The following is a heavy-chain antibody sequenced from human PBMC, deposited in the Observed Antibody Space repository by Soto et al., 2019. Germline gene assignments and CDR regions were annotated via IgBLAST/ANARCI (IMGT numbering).Heavy chain of an antibody. CDR3: ARAGSTGNWFDP. D-gene: IGHD2-8*02. V-gene: IGHV4-31*02. CDR1: GDSISIGGDY. CDR2: IYYSGST. J-gene: IGHJ5*02. Sequence: PSETLSLTRTVSGDSISIGGDYWSWIRQHPGKGLEWIGYIYYSGSTYYNPSLKSRVTISVDTSKNQFSLKLSSVTAADTAVYYCARAGSTGNWFDPWGQGTLVTVSS.